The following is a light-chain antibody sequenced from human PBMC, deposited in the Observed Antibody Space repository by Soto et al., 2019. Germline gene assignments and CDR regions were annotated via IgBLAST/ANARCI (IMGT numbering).Light chain of an antibody. Sequence: IVLTQSPGTLSLSPGERATLSCRASQSVNSGYLAWYQQKPGQAPRLLIYATSIRSTGFTDRFSGSGSGTDFTLTISGVDPEESEVYSFHCQQFDSSPTYSFGQGTKLEIK. J-gene: IGKJ2*01. V-gene: IGKV3-20*01. CDR2: ATS. CDR3: QQFDSSPTYS. CDR1: QSVNSGY.